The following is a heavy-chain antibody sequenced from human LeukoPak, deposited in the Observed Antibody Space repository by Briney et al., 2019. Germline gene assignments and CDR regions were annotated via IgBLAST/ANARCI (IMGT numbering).Heavy chain of an antibody. CDR1: GFTFSSYS. J-gene: IGHJ4*02. CDR3: ARDVDSSSWYTLAIDY. CDR2: ISSSSSTI. V-gene: IGHV3-48*01. Sequence: GGSLRLSCAASGFTFSSYSMNWVRRAPGKGLEWVSYISSSSSTIYYADSVKGRFTISRDNAKNSLYLQMNSLRAEDTAVYYCARDVDSSSWYTLAIDYWGQGTLVSVSS. D-gene: IGHD6-13*01.